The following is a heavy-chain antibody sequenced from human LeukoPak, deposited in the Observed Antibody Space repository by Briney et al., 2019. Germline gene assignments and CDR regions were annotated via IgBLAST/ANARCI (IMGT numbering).Heavy chain of an antibody. CDR3: EDRIRDCTNGVCSNWFDP. CDR2: INHSGST. D-gene: IGHD2-8*01. V-gene: IGHV4-34*01. Sequence: PSETLSLTCADYGGSLSGNYWSWIRQPPGKGLEWLGEINHSGSTNYNPYLKSRVTIPVDTSKNQFSLKLSSVTAADTFLFQAEDRIRDCTNGVCSNWFDPWGQGTLVTVSS. CDR1: GGSLSGNY. J-gene: IGHJ5*02.